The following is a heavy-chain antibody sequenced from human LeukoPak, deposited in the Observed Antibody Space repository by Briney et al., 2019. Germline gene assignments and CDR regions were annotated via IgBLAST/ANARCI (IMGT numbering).Heavy chain of an antibody. Sequence: GGSLRLSCAASGFTFRTYSMNWVRQAPGKGLEWVSYISTSSSTIYYADSVKGGFTISRDNAENSLYLQMNSLRVEDTAVYYCARDYTRDVYNIWGQGTLVTVSS. CDR2: ISTSSSTI. CDR3: ARDYTRDVYNI. J-gene: IGHJ4*02. V-gene: IGHV3-48*01. CDR1: GFTFRTYS. D-gene: IGHD3-9*01.